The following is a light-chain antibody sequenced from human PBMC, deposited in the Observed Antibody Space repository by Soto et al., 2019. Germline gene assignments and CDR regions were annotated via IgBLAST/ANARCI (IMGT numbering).Light chain of an antibody. J-gene: IGKJ1*01. V-gene: IGKV3-20*01. CDR3: QQYGTSPWT. CDR2: GAS. Sequence: IGVTTYAGTLSLTNRPRAALSCMASQSVRSSYLAWYQQKPGQAPRLFIYGASSRATGIPDRFSGSGSGTDFTLTISRLEPEDFAIYYCQQYGTSPWTFGQGSKVDI. CDR1: QSVRSSY.